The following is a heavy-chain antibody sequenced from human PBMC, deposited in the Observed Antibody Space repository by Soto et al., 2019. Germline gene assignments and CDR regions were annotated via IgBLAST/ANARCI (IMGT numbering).Heavy chain of an antibody. CDR3: ARPPLPGYSIHFNS. D-gene: IGHD2-15*01. CDR2: IFPGDSDT. Sequence: PGESLKISCKAIGYTFTNYWIGWVRRTPGKGLEWMGIIFPGDSDTRYNPSFEGQVTVSADESISTAYLQWRSLKASDTALYYCARPPLPGYSIHFNSWGQGTLVTVSS. J-gene: IGHJ4*02. V-gene: IGHV5-51*01. CDR1: GYTFTNYW.